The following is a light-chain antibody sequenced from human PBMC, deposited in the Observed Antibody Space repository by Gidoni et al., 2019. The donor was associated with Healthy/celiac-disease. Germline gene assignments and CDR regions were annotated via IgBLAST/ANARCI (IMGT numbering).Light chain of an antibody. CDR3: QQYNSYPGYT. Sequence: DIQMTQSPSTLSASVGDRVTITCRASQSISSWLAWYQQKPGKAPKLLIYKASSLESGVPSRFSGSGSGTEFTLTISCLQPDDFATYYCQQYNSYPGYTFGQGTKLEIK. V-gene: IGKV1-5*03. J-gene: IGKJ2*01. CDR1: QSISSW. CDR2: KAS.